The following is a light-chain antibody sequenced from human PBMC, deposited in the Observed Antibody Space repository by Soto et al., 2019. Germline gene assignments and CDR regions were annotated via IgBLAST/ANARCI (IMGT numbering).Light chain of an antibody. CDR3: QQYASSPLT. CDR2: GAS. J-gene: IGKJ4*01. V-gene: IGKV3D-20*01. CDR1: QSVGRDY. Sequence: EIVVTQSPATLSLSPGERATLSCGASQSVGRDYLAWYRQKPGLAPRLLIHGASIRATGIPDRFSGSGSGTDFTLIINRLEPEDFAVYFCQQYASSPLTFGGGTEVEIK.